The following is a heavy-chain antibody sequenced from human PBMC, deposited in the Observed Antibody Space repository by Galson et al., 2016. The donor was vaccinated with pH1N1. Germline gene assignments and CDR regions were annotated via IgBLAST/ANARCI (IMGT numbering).Heavy chain of an antibody. CDR3: ARDRQGNIWFGDYSYHMDV. V-gene: IGHV4-34*01. CDR2: INHSGSA. D-gene: IGHD3-10*01. Sequence: SETLSLTCAVYGGSFSDSSWGWIRQPPGKGLEWVGEINHSGSASYNASLRSRVTISIDTSKNQFSLNLHSVTAADTAVYYCARDRQGNIWFGDYSYHMDVWGRGTMVTVSS. CDR1: GGSFSDSS. J-gene: IGHJ6*03.